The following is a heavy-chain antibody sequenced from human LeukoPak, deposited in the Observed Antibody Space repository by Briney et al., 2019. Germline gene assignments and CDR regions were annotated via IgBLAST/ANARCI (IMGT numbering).Heavy chain of an antibody. CDR1: GFTFSSYA. J-gene: IGHJ4*02. V-gene: IGHV3-23*01. D-gene: IGHD3-22*01. CDR2: ISGSGGST. Sequence: GRSLRLPCAASGFTFSSYAMSWVRQAPGKGLEWVSAISGSGGSTYYADSVKGRFTISRDNSKNTLYPQMNSLRAEDTAVYYCAKGGIPGAGVITMIVVAPFDYWGQGTLVTVSS. CDR3: AKGGIPGAGVITMIVVAPFDY.